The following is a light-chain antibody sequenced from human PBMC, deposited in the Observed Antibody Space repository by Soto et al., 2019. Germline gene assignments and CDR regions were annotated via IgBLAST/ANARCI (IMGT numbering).Light chain of an antibody. Sequence: EIVMTQSPATLSGSPGERATLSCRASQSVSSNLAWYQQKPAQDPKLLISGASTRATGIPARFSGSGSGTEFTLTISSLQSEYFAVYYCQQYKNWSPITFGQGKRREIK. J-gene: IGKJ5*01. CDR1: QSVSSN. CDR2: GAS. CDR3: QQYKNWSPIT. V-gene: IGKV3-15*01.